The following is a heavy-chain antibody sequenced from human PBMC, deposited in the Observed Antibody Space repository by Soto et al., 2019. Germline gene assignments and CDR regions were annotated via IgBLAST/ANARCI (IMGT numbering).Heavy chain of an antibody. Sequence: SETLSLTCAVCSDCICSYYWGWLRQPPGKGLEWIGYIYYSGSTNYNPSLKSRVTISVDTSKNQFSLKLSSVTAADTAVYYCASEHNASAFGYWGQGTLVTGS. CDR1: SDCICSYY. CDR2: IYYSGST. V-gene: IGHV4-59*01. CDR3: ASEHNASAFGY. D-gene: IGHD2-2*01. J-gene: IGHJ4*02.